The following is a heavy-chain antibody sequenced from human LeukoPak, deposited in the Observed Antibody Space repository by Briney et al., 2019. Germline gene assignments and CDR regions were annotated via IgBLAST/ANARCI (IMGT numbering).Heavy chain of an antibody. J-gene: IGHJ4*02. D-gene: IGHD3-3*01. CDR1: GFTFSSYG. CDR2: ISYEGTNK. Sequence: PGGSLRLSCAVSGFTFSSYGMHWVRQAPGKGLEWMAVISYEGTNKYYADSVKGRFTISRDNSKNTLYLQMNSLRAEDTAVYYCVKGFNYDFWSGLGNWGQGTLVTVSS. CDR3: VKGFNYDFWSGLGN. V-gene: IGHV3-30*18.